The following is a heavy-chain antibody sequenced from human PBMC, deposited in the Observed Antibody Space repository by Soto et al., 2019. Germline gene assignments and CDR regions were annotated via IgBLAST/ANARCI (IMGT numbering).Heavy chain of an antibody. V-gene: IGHV3-23*01. D-gene: IGHD1-26*01. J-gene: IGHJ4*02. CDR1: GFTFSSYA. Sequence: GGSVRLSCAASGFTFSSYAMSWVRQAPGKGLEWVSAISGSGGSTYYADSVKGRFTISRDNSKNTLYPQMNSLRAEDTAVYYCAKIPYRPAGIGDYWGQGTLVTVSS. CDR2: ISGSGGST. CDR3: AKIPYRPAGIGDY.